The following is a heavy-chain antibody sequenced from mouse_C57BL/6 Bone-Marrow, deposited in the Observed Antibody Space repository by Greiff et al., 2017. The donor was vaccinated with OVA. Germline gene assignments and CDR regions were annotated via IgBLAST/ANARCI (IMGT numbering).Heavy chain of an antibody. V-gene: IGHV1-59*01. D-gene: IGHD2-3*01. CDR2: IDPSDSYT. CDR1: GYTFTSYW. Sequence: QVQLKQPGAELVRPGTSVKLSCKASGYTFTSYWMHWVKQRPGQGLEWIGVIDPSDSYTNYNQKFKGKATLTVDTSSSTAYMQLSSLTSEDSAVYYCARGRWLLHDFYAMDYWGQGTSVTVSS. J-gene: IGHJ4*01. CDR3: ARGRWLLHDFYAMDY.